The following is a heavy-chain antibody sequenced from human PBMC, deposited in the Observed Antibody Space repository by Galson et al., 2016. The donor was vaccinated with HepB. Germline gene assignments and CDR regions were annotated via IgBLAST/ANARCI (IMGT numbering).Heavy chain of an antibody. CDR2: ISYDGNNK. CDR3: AKDYLRITVTTVGS. J-gene: IGHJ5*02. D-gene: IGHD4-17*01. Sequence: LRLSCAASGFTFSSHGMHWVRQAPGKGLEWVAVISYDGNNKYYADSVKGRFTISRDNSKNTLYLQMDTLRAEDTAVYYCAKDYLRITVTTVGSWGQGTLVTVSS. V-gene: IGHV3-30*18. CDR1: GFTFSSHG.